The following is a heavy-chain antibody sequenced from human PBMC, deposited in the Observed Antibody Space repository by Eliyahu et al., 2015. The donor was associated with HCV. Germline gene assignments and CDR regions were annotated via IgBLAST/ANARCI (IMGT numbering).Heavy chain of an antibody. CDR1: GVTFSSYS. Sequence: QVQLVQSGAEVKKPGSSVKVSCKASGVTFSSYSISWXRXAPGQGLEWMGRIIPILNSATYAQRYEGRVTISADRSTDTAYMELSSLRSEDTATYYCARGHSGSYQGVDSWGQGTLVIVSS. V-gene: IGHV1-69*04. J-gene: IGHJ4*02. CDR3: ARGHSGSYQGVDS. D-gene: IGHD1-26*01. CDR2: IIPILNSA.